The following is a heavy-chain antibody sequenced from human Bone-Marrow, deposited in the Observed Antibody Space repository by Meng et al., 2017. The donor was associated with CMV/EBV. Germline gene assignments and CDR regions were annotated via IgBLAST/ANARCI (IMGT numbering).Heavy chain of an antibody. CDR1: GFTVSSSY. CDR3: ARENLRSLDV. Sequence: LSLTCAASGFTVSSSYLSWVRQAPGKGLEWVSVIYSGGSTYYADSVKGRFTISRDNSKNTLYLQMNSLRAEDTAVYYCARENLRSLDVWGQGTTVTVPS. CDR2: IYSGGST. D-gene: IGHD3-3*01. V-gene: IGHV3-53*01. J-gene: IGHJ6*02.